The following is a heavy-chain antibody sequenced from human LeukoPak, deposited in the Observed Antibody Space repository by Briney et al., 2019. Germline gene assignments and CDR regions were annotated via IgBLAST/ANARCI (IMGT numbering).Heavy chain of an antibody. J-gene: IGHJ4*02. CDR2: IQYDGSNQ. D-gene: IGHD3-22*01. V-gene: IGHV3-30*02. Sequence: PGGSLRLSCAASGFTFSSYGMHWVRQAPGKGLEWVAYIQYDGSNQQYADSAKGRFTISRDNAKNSLYLQMNSLRAEDTALYYCAREGVLSSGYLNFDYWGQGTLVTVSS. CDR1: GFTFSSYG. CDR3: AREGVLSSGYLNFDY.